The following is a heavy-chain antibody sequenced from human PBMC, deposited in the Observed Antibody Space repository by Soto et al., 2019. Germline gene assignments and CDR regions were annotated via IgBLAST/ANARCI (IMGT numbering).Heavy chain of an antibody. V-gene: IGHV4-30-2*01. Sequence: TLSLTCAVSGGSISSGGYSWSWIRQPPGKGLEWIGYIYHSGSTYYNPSLKSRVTISVDRSKNQFSLKLSSVTAADTAVYYCARVPDRGGQETPVTVPS. J-gene: IGHJ5*02. CDR1: GGSISSGGYS. CDR2: IYHSGST. CDR3: ARVPDR.